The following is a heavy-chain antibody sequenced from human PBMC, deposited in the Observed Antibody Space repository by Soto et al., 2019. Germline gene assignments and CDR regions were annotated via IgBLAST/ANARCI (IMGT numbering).Heavy chain of an antibody. CDR3: ALRDIVATMALDY. D-gene: IGHD5-12*01. J-gene: IGHJ4*02. CDR2: INHSGST. V-gene: IGHV4-34*01. Sequence: SETLSLTCAVYGGSFSGYYWSWIRQPPGKGLEWIGEINHSGSTNYNPSLKSRVTISVDTSKNQFSLKLGSVTAADTAVYYCALRDIVATMALDYWGQGTLVTVSS. CDR1: GGSFSGYY.